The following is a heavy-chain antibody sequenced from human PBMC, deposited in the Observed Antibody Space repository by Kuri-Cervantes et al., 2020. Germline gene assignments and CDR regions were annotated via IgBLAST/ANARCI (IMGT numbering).Heavy chain of an antibody. CDR1: GGSISSSSYY. J-gene: IGHJ6*03. CDR3: ARASGRYYYYYYYLDV. V-gene: IGHV4-39*07. D-gene: IGHD6-19*01. CDR2: IYYSGST. Sequence: SETLSLTCTVSGGSISSSSYYWGWIRQPPGKGLEWIGSIYYSGSTYYNPSLKSRVTISLDSSKSQFSLNLSSVTAADTAVYYCARASGRYYYYYYYLDVWGKGTTVTVSS.